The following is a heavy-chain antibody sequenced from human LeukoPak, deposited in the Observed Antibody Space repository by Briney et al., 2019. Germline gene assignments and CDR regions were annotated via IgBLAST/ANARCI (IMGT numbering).Heavy chain of an antibody. D-gene: IGHD2/OR15-2a*01. CDR1: GFTFSSYW. CDR3: ARGPPCREYCSLEFYFDY. CDR2: IKQDGSEK. J-gene: IGHJ4*02. V-gene: IGHV3-7*05. Sequence: GGSLRLSCAASGFTFSSYWMSWVRQAPGKGLEWVANIKQDGSEKYYVDSVKGRFTISRDNAKNSLNLQMNSLRAEDTAVYYCARGPPCREYCSLEFYFDYWGQGTLVTVSS.